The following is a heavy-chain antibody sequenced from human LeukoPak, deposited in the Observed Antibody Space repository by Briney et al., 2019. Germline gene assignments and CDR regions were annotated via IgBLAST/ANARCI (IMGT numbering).Heavy chain of an antibody. CDR3: ARVEKGPYYYDSSGYNN. J-gene: IGHJ4*02. Sequence: SETLSLSCSVSGDSISSGNWWSWVRQPPGKGLEWIGEIYHSGSTNYNPSLKSRVTISVDKSKNQFSLKLSSVTAADAAVYYCARVEKGPYYYDSSGYNNWGQGTLVTVSS. CDR1: GDSISSGNW. V-gene: IGHV4-4*02. CDR2: IYHSGST. D-gene: IGHD3-22*01.